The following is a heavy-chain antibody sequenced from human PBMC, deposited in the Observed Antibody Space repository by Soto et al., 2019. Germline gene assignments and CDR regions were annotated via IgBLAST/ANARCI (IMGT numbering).Heavy chain of an antibody. D-gene: IGHD3-9*01. CDR2: INAGNGNT. Sequence: ASVKVSCKASGYTFTSYAMHWVRQAPGQRLEWMGWINAGNGNTKYSQKFQGRVTITRDTSASTAYMELSSLRSEDTAVYYCARDSKRGYDILNRYQRPHAFDISGQGPMVTV. J-gene: IGHJ3*02. CDR3: ARDSKRGYDILNRYQRPHAFDI. CDR1: GYTFTSYA. V-gene: IGHV1-3*01.